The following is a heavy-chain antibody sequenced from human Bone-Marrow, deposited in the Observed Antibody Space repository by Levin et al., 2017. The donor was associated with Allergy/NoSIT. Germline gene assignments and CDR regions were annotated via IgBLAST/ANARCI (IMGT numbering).Heavy chain of an antibody. V-gene: IGHV3-30*04. CDR1: GFTFSSFG. Sequence: QPGGSLRLSCAASGFTFSSFGMHWVRQAPGNGLEWVAVLSHDGTYDNYADSVRGRFTISRDNSKNTLYLQMDSLRSEDTAVYYCARVGSGSSHFSFVDYWGQGTLVTVSS. D-gene: IGHD1-26*01. CDR2: LSHDGTYD. J-gene: IGHJ4*02. CDR3: ARVGSGSSHFSFVDY.